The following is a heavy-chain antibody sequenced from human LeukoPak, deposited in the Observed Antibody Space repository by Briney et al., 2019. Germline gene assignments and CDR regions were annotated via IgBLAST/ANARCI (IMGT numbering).Heavy chain of an antibody. D-gene: IGHD3-9*01. J-gene: IGHJ6*02. CDR3: ARDLERYFDWFGKYYGMDV. V-gene: IGHV1-2*06. Sequence: ASVKVSCKASGYTFTGCYMHWVRQAPGQGLEWMGRINPNSGGTNYAQKFQGRVTMTRDTSISTAYMELSRLRSDDTAVYYCARDLERYFDWFGKYYGMDVWGQGTTVTVSS. CDR1: GYTFTGCY. CDR2: INPNSGGT.